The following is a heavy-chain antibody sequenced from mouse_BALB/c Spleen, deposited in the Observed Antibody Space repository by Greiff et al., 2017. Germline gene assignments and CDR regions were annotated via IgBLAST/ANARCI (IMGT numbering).Heavy chain of an antibody. Sequence: VQLQESGPGLVQPSQSLSITCTVSGFSLTSYGVHWVRQSPGKGLEWLGVIWSGGSTDYNAAFISRLSISKDNSKSQVFFKMNSLQANDTAIYYCAIWDVGFAYWGQGTLVTVSA. J-gene: IGHJ3*01. D-gene: IGHD4-1*01. CDR3: AIWDVGFAY. V-gene: IGHV2-2*02. CDR2: IWSGGST. CDR1: GFSLTSYG.